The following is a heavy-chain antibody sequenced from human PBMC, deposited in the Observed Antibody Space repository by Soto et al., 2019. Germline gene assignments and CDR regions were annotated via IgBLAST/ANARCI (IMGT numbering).Heavy chain of an antibody. J-gene: IGHJ4*02. CDR3: ARRYGGAVDY. CDR2: IYFSGST. CDR1: GGSISNYY. Sequence: QVQLQESGPGLVKPSETLSLTCTVSGGSISNYYWSWIRQPPGKGLEWIGYIYFSGSTNYNPSLNLRVTLSVDTSKNQFSLKLSSVTAADTAVYYCARRYGGAVDYWGQGTLVTVSS. V-gene: IGHV4-59*08. D-gene: IGHD3-10*01.